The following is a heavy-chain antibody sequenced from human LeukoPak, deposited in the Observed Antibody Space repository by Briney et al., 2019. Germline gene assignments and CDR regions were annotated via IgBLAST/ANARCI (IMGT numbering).Heavy chain of an antibody. V-gene: IGHV3-23*01. CDR3: AKESGGDWGYFEY. J-gene: IGHJ4*02. D-gene: IGHD2-21*01. Sequence: GGSLRLSCAASGFTFSNYAMTWVRQAPGKGLEWVSSIHNSGDKTFYSDSVRGRFTISRDNSKSTVYLQMNSLRADDTALYYCAKESGGDWGYFEYWGQGILVTVSS. CDR2: IHNSGDKT. CDR1: GFTFSNYA.